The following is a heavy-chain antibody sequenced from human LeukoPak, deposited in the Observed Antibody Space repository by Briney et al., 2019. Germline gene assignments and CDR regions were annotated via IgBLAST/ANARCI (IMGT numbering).Heavy chain of an antibody. D-gene: IGHD2-2*02. CDR3: ARDHCSSTSCYTQGSFYYYYYGMDV. Sequence: SETLSLTCAVYGGSFSGYYWSWIRQPPGKGLEWIGEINHSGSTNYNPSLKSRVTISVDTSKNQFSLKLSSVTAADTAVYYCARDHCSSTSCYTQGSFYYYYYGMDVWGQGTTVTVSS. J-gene: IGHJ6*02. CDR2: INHSGST. V-gene: IGHV4-34*01. CDR1: GGSFSGYY.